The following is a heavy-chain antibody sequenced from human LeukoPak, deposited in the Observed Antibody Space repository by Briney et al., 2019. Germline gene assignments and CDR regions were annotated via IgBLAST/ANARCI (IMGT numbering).Heavy chain of an antibody. D-gene: IGHD6-6*01. Sequence: SVKVSCKASGGTFSSYAISWVRQAPGQGHEWMGGIIPIFGTANYAQKVQGRVTITADESTSTAYMELSSLRSEDTAVYYCARDSGAARPPGGYYYYYMDVWGKGTTVTVSS. V-gene: IGHV1-69*01. J-gene: IGHJ6*03. CDR1: GGTFSSYA. CDR3: ARDSGAARPPGGYYYYYMDV. CDR2: IIPIFGTA.